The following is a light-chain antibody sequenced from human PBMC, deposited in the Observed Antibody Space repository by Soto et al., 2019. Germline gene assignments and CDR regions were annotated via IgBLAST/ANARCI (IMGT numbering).Light chain of an antibody. J-gene: IGKJ1*01. CDR1: QGISND. CDR2: AAS. V-gene: IGKV1-27*01. CDR3: QNYNSAPRT. Sequence: DIQMTQSPSSLSASIGDRVTISCRASQGISNDLAWYQQKPGKVPYLLIYAASTSHSGVPSRFRGSGSGTDFTLTISSLQPEDVATYYCQNYNSAPRTFGQRTKVDIK.